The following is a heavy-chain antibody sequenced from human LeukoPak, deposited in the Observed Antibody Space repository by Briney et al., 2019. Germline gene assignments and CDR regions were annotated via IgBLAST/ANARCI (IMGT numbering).Heavy chain of an antibody. V-gene: IGHV3-53*01. D-gene: IGHD2-21*01. CDR1: GFTVSSNY. J-gene: IGHJ4*02. Sequence: GGSLRLSCAASGFTVSSNYMSWVRQAPGEGLEWVSVIYSGGSTYYADSVKGRFTISRDNSKNTLYLQMNSLRAEDTAVYYCARIAPYRHIDYWGQGTLVTVSS. CDR2: IYSGGST. CDR3: ARIAPYRHIDY.